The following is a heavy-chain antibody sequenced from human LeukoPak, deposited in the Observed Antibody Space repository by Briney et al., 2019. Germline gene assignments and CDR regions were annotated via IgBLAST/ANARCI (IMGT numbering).Heavy chain of an antibody. D-gene: IGHD2-2*01. J-gene: IGHJ4*02. CDR1: GFTVSSNY. CDR2: IYSGGST. CDR3: VRHGDTDSCLAN. Sequence: PGGSLRLSCAASGFTVSSNYMSWVRQAPGKGLEWVSVIYSGGSTYYADSVKGRFTISRDNSKNTLYLQMNSLRAEDTAVYYCVRHGDTDSCLANWGQGTLVTVSS. V-gene: IGHV3-66*04.